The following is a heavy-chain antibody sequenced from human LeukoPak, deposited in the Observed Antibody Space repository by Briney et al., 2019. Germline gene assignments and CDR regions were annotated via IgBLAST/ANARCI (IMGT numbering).Heavy chain of an antibody. CDR2: ISGSGGST. CDR3: AKGGYCSDGSTASKCYYFDY. CDR1: GFTFSSYA. Sequence: GGSLRLSCAASGFTFSSYAMSWVRQAPGKGLEWVSAISGSGGSTYYADSVKGRFTISRDNSKNTLYLQMNSLRAEDTAVYYCAKGGYCSDGSTASKCYYFDYWGQGTLVTVSS. J-gene: IGHJ4*02. V-gene: IGHV3-23*01. D-gene: IGHD2-15*01.